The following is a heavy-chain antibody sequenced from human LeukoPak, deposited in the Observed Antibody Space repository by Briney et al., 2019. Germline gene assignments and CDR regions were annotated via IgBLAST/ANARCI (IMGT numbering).Heavy chain of an antibody. V-gene: IGHV3-74*01. CDR2: INSDGSST. CDR3: ARSTDIFDYGMDV. Sequence: GGSLRLSCAASGFTFRSYWMHWVRKAPGKGLVWVSRINSDGSSTSYADSVKGRFTISRDNAKNTLYLQMNSLRAEDTAVYYCARSTDIFDYGMDVWGQGTTVTVSS. D-gene: IGHD2-8*02. J-gene: IGHJ6*02. CDR1: GFTFRSYW.